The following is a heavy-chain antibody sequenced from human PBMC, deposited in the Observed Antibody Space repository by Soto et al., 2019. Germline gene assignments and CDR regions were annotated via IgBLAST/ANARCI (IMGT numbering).Heavy chain of an antibody. D-gene: IGHD6-6*01. CDR1: GGSVSSGYYY. CDR2: IYHGWST. V-gene: IGHV4-61*01. CDR3: ASDSEYSSTPEYYFDY. Sequence: NPSQTLSLTCTVSGGSVSSGYYYLSWIRHPPGKGLEWIGEIYHGWSTNYNPSLKSRVTISVDKCMNQFSLNLSSVTAADTAVYYSASDSEYSSTPEYYFDYGGQGTLVTVSS. J-gene: IGHJ4*02.